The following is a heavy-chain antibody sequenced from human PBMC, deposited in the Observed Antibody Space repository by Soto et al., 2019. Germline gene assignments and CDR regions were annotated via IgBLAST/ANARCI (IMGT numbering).Heavy chain of an antibody. CDR1: GGSISSGGDY. V-gene: IGHV4-31*03. J-gene: IGHJ6*02. Sequence: QVQLQESGPGLVKPSQTLSLTCTVSGGSISSGGDYWSWIRQHPGKGLEWIGNIYHSGSSNYNPSLKSRVTISVDTSKNQFSLKLSSVTAADTSAYYCASTQGNQQLINYYGMDVWGQGTTVTVSS. CDR2: IYHSGSS. CDR3: ASTQGNQQLINYYGMDV. D-gene: IGHD6-13*01.